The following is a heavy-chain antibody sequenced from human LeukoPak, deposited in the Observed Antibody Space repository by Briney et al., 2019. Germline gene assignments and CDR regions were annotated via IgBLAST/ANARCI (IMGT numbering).Heavy chain of an antibody. CDR3: AKLTSASGAYGVDV. J-gene: IGHJ6*02. Sequence: PGGSLRLSCAASGFTFSSYAMTWVRQAPGKGLEWVSPISGSGGSKHYADSVEGRFTISRDNSKNTVYLQMNSLRAEDTAIYYCAKLTSASGAYGVDVWGQGTTVTVS. D-gene: IGHD3-10*01. CDR1: GFTFSSYA. CDR2: ISGSGGSK. V-gene: IGHV3-23*01.